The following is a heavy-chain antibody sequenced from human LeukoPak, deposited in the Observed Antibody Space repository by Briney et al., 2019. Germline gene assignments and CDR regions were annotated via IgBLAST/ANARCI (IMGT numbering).Heavy chain of an antibody. CDR3: ARDRPYTGGWRGFDY. J-gene: IGHJ4*02. Sequence: SVKVSCKASGGTFSRYAISWVRQAPGQGLEWMGGIIPMFGIANYAQKFQGRVTVTADESTSTAYMELSSLRSEDTAVYYCARDRPYTGGWRGFDYWGQGTLVTVSS. D-gene: IGHD6-19*01. CDR1: GGTFSRYA. CDR2: IIPMFGIA. V-gene: IGHV1-69*13.